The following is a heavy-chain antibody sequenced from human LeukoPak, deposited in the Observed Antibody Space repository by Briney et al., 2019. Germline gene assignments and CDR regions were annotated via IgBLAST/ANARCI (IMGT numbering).Heavy chain of an antibody. CDR2: ISYDGSNK. CDR1: GFTFSSYG. CDR3: AKCPSGVLRYFAPIDY. D-gene: IGHD3-9*01. J-gene: IGHJ4*02. V-gene: IGHV3-30*18. Sequence: PGGSLRLSCAASGFTFSSYGMHWVRQAPGKGLEWVAVISYDGSNKYYADSVKGRFTISRDNSENTLYLQMNSLRAEDTAVYYCAKCPSGVLRYFAPIDYWGQGTLVTVSS.